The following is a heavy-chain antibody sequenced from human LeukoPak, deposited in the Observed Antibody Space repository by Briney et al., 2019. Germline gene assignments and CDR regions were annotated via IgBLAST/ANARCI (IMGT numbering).Heavy chain of an antibody. J-gene: IGHJ6*03. CDR1: GFTFSSYW. CDR3: ARVNYFSSRYMDV. Sequence: TGGSLRLSCTASGFTFSSYWMTWARQAPGKGLEWVANIKQDGSEKYYVDSVKGRFTISRDNARNSLYLQMNSLRAEDTAVYYCARVNYFSSRYMDVWGKGTTVTVSS. V-gene: IGHV3-7*01. D-gene: IGHD3-3*01. CDR2: IKQDGSEK.